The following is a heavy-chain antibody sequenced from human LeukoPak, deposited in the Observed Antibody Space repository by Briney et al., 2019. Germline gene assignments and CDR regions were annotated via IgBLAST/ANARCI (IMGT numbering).Heavy chain of an antibody. CDR3: ARHGNWDSRQYYFDH. D-gene: IGHD1-7*01. J-gene: IGHJ4*02. CDR1: GGSISRSTYY. Sequence: SETLSLTCTVSGGSISRSTYYWGWIRQPPGKGLEWVGNIYYSGSTYYNSSLKSRVTISVDTSKNQFSLKLSSVTAADTAVYYCARHGNWDSRQYYFDHWGQGTLVTVSS. V-gene: IGHV4-39*01. CDR2: IYYSGST.